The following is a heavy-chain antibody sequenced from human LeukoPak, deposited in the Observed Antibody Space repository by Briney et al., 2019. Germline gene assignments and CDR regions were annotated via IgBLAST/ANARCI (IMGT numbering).Heavy chain of an antibody. Sequence: GGSLRLSCAASGFTFSRYGMHWVRQAPGKGLEWVAIIWFDGSKEYYADSVKGRFTISRDNSKNILYLQINSLSAEDTAVYYCARTGSGAWWYWFDPWGQGTLVTVSS. CDR1: GFTFSRYG. J-gene: IGHJ5*02. V-gene: IGHV3-33*01. D-gene: IGHD2-15*01. CDR2: IWFDGSKE. CDR3: ARTGSGAWWYWFDP.